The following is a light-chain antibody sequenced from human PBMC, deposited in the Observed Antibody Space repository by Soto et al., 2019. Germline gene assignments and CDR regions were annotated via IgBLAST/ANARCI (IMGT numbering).Light chain of an antibody. CDR1: QSVSSH. CDR3: QHSHSTPLT. J-gene: IGKJ4*01. V-gene: IGKV1-39*01. CDR2: AAS. Sequence: DIQMTQSPSSLSASVGDRVTITCRASQSVSSHLNWNQQKPGKAPKLLICAASSLQSGVPSRFSGSGSGTEFTLTISSLQPEDFATYSCQHSHSTPLTFGGGTKVEIK.